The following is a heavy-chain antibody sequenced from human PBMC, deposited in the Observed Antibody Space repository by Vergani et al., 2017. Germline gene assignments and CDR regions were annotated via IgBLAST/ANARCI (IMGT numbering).Heavy chain of an antibody. V-gene: IGHV1-8*01. CDR2: MNPNSGNT. J-gene: IGHJ6*02. CDR1: GYTFTSYD. Sequence: QVQLVQSGAEVKKPGASVKVSCKASGYTFTSYDINWVRQATGQGLEWMGWMNPNSGNTGYAQKFQGRVTMTRNTSISTAYMELSSLRSEDTAVYYCARAHYDIWGGYYTRGISGAHYYYYGMDVWGQGTTVTVSS. D-gene: IGHD3-3*01. CDR3: ARAHYDIWGGYYTRGISGAHYYYYGMDV.